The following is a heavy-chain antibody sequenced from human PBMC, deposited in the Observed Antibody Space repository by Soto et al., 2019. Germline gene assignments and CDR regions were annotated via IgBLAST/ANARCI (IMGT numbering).Heavy chain of an antibody. Sequence: EVQLLESGGGLVQPGGSLRLSCAASGFTFSSYAMSWVRQAPGKGLEWVSAISGSGGSTYYADSVKGRFTISRDNSKNTLYLQMNSLRAEDTAVYYCAKDGGGGYDFVGEHYFDYWGQGTLVTVSS. D-gene: IGHD5-12*01. CDR3: AKDGGGGYDFVGEHYFDY. J-gene: IGHJ4*02. V-gene: IGHV3-23*01. CDR2: ISGSGGST. CDR1: GFTFSSYA.